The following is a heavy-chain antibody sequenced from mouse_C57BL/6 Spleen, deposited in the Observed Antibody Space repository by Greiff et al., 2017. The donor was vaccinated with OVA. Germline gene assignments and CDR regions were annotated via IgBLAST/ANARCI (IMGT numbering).Heavy chain of an antibody. CDR1: GYTFTSYW. CDR2: IDPSDSET. V-gene: IGHV1-52*01. J-gene: IGHJ1*03. Sequence: QVHVKQPGAELVRPGSSVKLSCKASGYTFTSYWMHWVKQRPIQGLEWIGNIDPSDSETHYNQKFKDKATLTVDKSSSTAYMQLSSLTSEDSAVYYCASYGSSFHWYFDVWGTGTTVTVSS. D-gene: IGHD1-1*01. CDR3: ASYGSSFHWYFDV.